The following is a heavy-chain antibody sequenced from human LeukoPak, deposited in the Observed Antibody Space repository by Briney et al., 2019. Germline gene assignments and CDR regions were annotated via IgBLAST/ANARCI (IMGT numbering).Heavy chain of an antibody. J-gene: IGHJ4*02. V-gene: IGHV3-30*02. D-gene: IGHD3-22*01. CDR3: AKDTRGYYDSSGPRHFDY. CDR2: IRYDGSKK. Sequence: GGSLRLSCAASGFIFSSYGMHWVRQAPGKGLEWVAFIRYDGSKKYYADSVKGRFTISRDNAKNSLYLQMNSLRAEDTALYYCAKDTRGYYDSSGPRHFDYWGQGTLVTVSS. CDR1: GFIFSSYG.